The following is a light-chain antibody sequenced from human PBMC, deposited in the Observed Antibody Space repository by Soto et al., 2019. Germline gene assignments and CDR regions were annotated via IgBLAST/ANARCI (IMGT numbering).Light chain of an antibody. Sequence: QSVLTQPPSASGSPGQSVAISCTGTSSDVGGYNCVSWYQQYPGKAPKLMIYDVTKRPSGVPDRFSGSKSGNTASLTVSGLQAEDEADYYCSSYAGTHIVFGTGTKVT. J-gene: IGLJ1*01. CDR1: SSDVGGYNC. CDR3: SSYAGTHIV. CDR2: DVT. V-gene: IGLV2-8*01.